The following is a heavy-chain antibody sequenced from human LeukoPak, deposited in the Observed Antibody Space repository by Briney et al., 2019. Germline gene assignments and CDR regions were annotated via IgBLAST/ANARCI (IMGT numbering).Heavy chain of an antibody. CDR1: GYTFTSYG. V-gene: IGHV1-18*01. Sequence: ASVKVSCKASGYTFTSYGISWVRQAPGQGLEWMGWISAYNGNTNYAQKLQGRVTMTTDTSTSTAYMELRSLRSDDTAVYYCARGTPIYYDILTGNFDYWDQGTLVTVSS. D-gene: IGHD3-9*01. CDR2: ISAYNGNT. J-gene: IGHJ4*02. CDR3: ARGTPIYYDILTGNFDY.